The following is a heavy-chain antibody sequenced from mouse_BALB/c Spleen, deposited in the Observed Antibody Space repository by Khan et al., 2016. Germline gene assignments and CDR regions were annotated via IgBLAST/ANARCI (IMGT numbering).Heavy chain of an antibody. CDR3: SREEVREGTFAY. J-gene: IGHJ3*01. V-gene: IGHV13-2*02. D-gene: IGHD2-14*01. CDR2: ITVKSDNYGA. Sequence: VQLLETGGGLVRPGNSLKLSCVTSGFTFSNYRMHWLRQPPGKRLEWIAVITVKSDNYGAHYAESVKGRFTISRADSNSSVYLQMNSLREEDTATYYGSREEVREGTFAYWGQGTLVTLSA. CDR1: GFTFSNYR.